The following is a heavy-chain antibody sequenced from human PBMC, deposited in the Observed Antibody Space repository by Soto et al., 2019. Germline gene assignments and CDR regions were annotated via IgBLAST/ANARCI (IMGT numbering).Heavy chain of an antibody. CDR1: GHMFGSSG. CDR3: AAVVVTTGQPPDYAMRA. V-gene: IGHV1-18*01. Sequence: QVHLVQSGPVLKRPGASVKVSCEASGHMFGSSGFTWVRQAPGQGLECMGWVSAVNGNTDYAEKFQGRVTMTTDTTTTTAYMELRSLRTDDTAVYYCAAVVVTTGQPPDYAMRAWGQGTTVTVSS. J-gene: IGHJ6*02. D-gene: IGHD3-16*02. CDR2: VSAVNGNT.